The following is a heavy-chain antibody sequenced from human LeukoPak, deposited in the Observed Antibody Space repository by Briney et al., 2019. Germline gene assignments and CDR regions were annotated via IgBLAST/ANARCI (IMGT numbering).Heavy chain of an antibody. CDR1: GFTFSSYA. J-gene: IGHJ4*02. D-gene: IGHD2-21*01. CDR2: ISGSGGSK. CDR3: AKDLRGGDSL. V-gene: IGHV3-23*01. Sequence: QPGGSLRLSCAASGFTFSSYAMSWVRQAPGKGLEWVSAISGSGGSKYYADSVKGGFTISRDNSKNTLYLQMNSLRAEDTAVHYCAKDLRGGDSLWGQGTLVTVSS.